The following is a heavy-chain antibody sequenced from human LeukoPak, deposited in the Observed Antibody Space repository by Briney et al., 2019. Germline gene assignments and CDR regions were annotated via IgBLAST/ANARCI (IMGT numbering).Heavy chain of an antibody. Sequence: QPGGSLRLSCAASGFTFINAWMTWVRQAPGKGLEWIGFIRSKAYGGTTEYAASVKGRFTISRDDSKSIAYLQMNSLKTEDTAVYYCTTHLGAPYYFDYWGQGTLVTVSS. CDR1: GFTFINAW. J-gene: IGHJ4*02. CDR3: TTHLGAPYYFDY. V-gene: IGHV3-49*04. D-gene: IGHD1-26*01. CDR2: IRSKAYGGTT.